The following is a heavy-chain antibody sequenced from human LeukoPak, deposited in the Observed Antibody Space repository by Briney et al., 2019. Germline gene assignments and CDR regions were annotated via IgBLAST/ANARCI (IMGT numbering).Heavy chain of an antibody. J-gene: IGHJ6*03. CDR2: IYHSGST. D-gene: IGHD3-16*01. Sequence: PSETLSLTCTVSGYSISSGYYWGWIRQPPGKGLEWIGSIYHSGSTYYNPSLKSRVTISVDTSKNQFSLKLSSVTAADTAVYYCARDLPSWAYYYYYMDVWGKGTPVTVSS. V-gene: IGHV4-38-2*02. CDR1: GYSISSGYY. CDR3: ARDLPSWAYYYYYMDV.